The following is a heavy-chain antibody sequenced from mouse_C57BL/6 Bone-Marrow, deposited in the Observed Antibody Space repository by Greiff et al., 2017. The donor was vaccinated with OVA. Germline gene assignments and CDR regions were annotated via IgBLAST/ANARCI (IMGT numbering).Heavy chain of an antibody. J-gene: IGHJ3*01. CDR2: ISDGGSYT. D-gene: IGHD3-3*01. CDR3: ARDRALLAY. CDR1: GFTFSSYA. V-gene: IGHV5-4*01. Sequence: EVKLVESGGGLVKPGGSLKLSCAASGFTFSSYAMSWVRQTPEKRLEWVATISDGGSYTYYPDNVKGRFTISRDNAKNNLYLQMSHLKSEDTAMYYCARDRALLAYWGRGTLVTVSA.